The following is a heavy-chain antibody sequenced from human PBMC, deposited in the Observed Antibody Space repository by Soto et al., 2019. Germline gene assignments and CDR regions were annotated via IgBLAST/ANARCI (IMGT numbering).Heavy chain of an antibody. CDR3: ASARSSSWYMCFQQ. Sequence: ASVKVSCKASGYTFTSYAIHWVRQAPGKRLEWMGWINAGNGNTKYSQKFQGRVTITRDTSASTAYMELSSLRSEDTAVYYCASARSSSWYMCFQQWGQGTMVT. D-gene: IGHD6-13*01. CDR1: GYTFTSYA. V-gene: IGHV1-3*01. J-gene: IGHJ1*01. CDR2: INAGNGNT.